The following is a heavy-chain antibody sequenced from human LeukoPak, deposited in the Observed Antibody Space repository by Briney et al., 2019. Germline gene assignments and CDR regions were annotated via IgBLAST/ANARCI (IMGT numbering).Heavy chain of an antibody. CDR1: GGTFSSYA. J-gene: IGHJ6*02. CDR2: IFPIFGTA. CDR3: ARDPYYYGSGSLYGMDV. D-gene: IGHD3-10*01. V-gene: IGHV1-69*13. Sequence: AASVKVSCKASGGTFSSYAISWVRQAPGQGLEWMGGIFPIFGTANYAQKFQGRVTITADESTSTAYMELSSLRSEDTAVYYCARDPYYYGSGSLYGMDVWGQGTTVTVSS.